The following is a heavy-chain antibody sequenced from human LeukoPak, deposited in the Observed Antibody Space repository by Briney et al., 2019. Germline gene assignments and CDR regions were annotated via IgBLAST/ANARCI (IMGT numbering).Heavy chain of an antibody. CDR3: ARNQEIDYYDSSGFYWGVEY. D-gene: IGHD3-22*01. CDR1: GFTFSSYA. J-gene: IGHJ4*02. Sequence: GGSLRLSCAASGFTFSSYAMHWVRQAPGKGLEWVSYISGGGGTIYYADSVKGRFTISRDNAKNSLNLQMDSLRVEDTAVYYCARNQEIDYYDSSGFYWGVEYWGQGTLVTVSS. CDR2: ISGGGGTI. V-gene: IGHV3-48*01.